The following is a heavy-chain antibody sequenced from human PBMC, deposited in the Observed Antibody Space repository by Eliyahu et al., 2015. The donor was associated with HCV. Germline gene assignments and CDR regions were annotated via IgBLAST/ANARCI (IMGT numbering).Heavy chain of an antibody. V-gene: IGHV3-21*01. CDR1: GFTFXTXS. J-gene: IGHJ6*04. CDR2: ISSSSSYI. CDR3: ARTEYDFWSVEDYYGMDV. D-gene: IGHD3-3*01. Sequence: EVQLVESGGGLVKPGGSLRLSXAASGFTFXTXSRNWVRQAPGKGLEWVSSISSSSSYIYYADSVRGRFTISRDNAKNSLYLQMNSLRAEDTAVYYCARTEYDFWSVEDYYGMDVWGKGTTVTVSS.